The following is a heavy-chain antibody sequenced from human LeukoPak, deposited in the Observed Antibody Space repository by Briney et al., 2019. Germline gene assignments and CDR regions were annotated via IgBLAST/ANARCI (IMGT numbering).Heavy chain of an antibody. D-gene: IGHD2/OR15-2a*01. J-gene: IGHJ6*03. CDR1: GYTFTSYY. CDR3: AREFNSYDYYYYYMDV. V-gene: IGHV1-46*01. CDR2: INPSGGST. Sequence: GASVKVSCKASGYTFTSYYMHWVRQAPGQGPEWMGIINPSGGSTSYAQKFQGRVTITADKSTSTAYMELSSLRSDDTAVYYCAREFNSYDYYYYYMDVWGKGTTVTISS.